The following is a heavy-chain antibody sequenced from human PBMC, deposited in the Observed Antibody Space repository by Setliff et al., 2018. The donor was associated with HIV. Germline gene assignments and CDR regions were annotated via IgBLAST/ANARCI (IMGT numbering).Heavy chain of an antibody. CDR3: ARGQTSVTLQFDH. Sequence: GSLRLSCAASGFNFKTYGMTWVRQAPGKGLDWVAHIGSSNHGIHYTASVQGRFTVSRDNAKNSLFLQMNSLRAEDTAVYYCARGQTSVTLQFDHWGQGTLVTVSS. CDR1: GFNFKTYG. V-gene: IGHV3-48*04. CDR2: IGSSNHGI. J-gene: IGHJ4*02. D-gene: IGHD4-17*01.